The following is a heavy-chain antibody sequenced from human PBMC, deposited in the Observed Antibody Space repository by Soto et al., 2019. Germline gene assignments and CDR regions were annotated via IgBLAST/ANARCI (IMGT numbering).Heavy chain of an antibody. V-gene: IGHV3-30-3*01. J-gene: IGHJ4*02. CDR1: GFTFSSYA. Sequence: GGSLRLSCAASGFTFSSYAIHWVRQAPGKGLEWVAVISYDGSNKYYVDSVKGRFTISRDNSKNTLYLQMNSLRAEDTAVYYCARWKWIQLWSPFDYWGQGTLVTVSS. CDR2: ISYDGSNK. CDR3: ARWKWIQLWSPFDY. D-gene: IGHD5-18*01.